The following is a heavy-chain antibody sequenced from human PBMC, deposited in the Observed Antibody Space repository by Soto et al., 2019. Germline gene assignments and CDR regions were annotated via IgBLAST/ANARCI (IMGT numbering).Heavy chain of an antibody. CDR1: GFTFSSYG. CDR3: ARELPSSYGMDV. CDR2: IWYDGSNK. V-gene: IGHV3-33*01. J-gene: IGHJ6*02. Sequence: PGGSLRLSXAASGFTFSSYGMHWVRQAPGKGLEWVAVIWYDGSNKYYADSVKGRFTISRDNSKNTLYLQMNSLRAEDTAVYYCARELPSSYGMDVWGQGTTVTISS. D-gene: IGHD2-2*01.